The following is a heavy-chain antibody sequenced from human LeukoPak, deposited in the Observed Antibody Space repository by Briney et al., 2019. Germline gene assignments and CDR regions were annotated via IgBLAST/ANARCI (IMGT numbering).Heavy chain of an antibody. V-gene: IGHV4-61*01. J-gene: IGHJ4*02. CDR2: IYYSVST. D-gene: IGHD6-19*01. Sequence: PSETLSLTFTVSGGSFSSGSYYWSWSRQPPGKGLEWIGYIYYSVSTNYNLSLKSRVTISVDTSKNQFSLKLSSVTAADTAVYYCASSSGWYYFGYWGQGTLVTVSS. CDR3: ASSSGWYYFGY. CDR1: GGSFSSGSYY.